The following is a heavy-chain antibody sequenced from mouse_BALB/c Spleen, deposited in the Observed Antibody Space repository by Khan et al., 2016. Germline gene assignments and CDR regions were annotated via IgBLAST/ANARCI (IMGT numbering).Heavy chain of an antibody. D-gene: IGHD2-10*01. CDR2: INSDSLTI. J-gene: IGHJ3*01. V-gene: IGHV4-1*02. CDR1: GFDFSRYW. Sequence: EVKLLESGGGLVQPGGSLKLYCAASGFDFSRYWMNWVRPAPGTGLEWIGEINSDSLTINYTPSLEDKFIISRDNAKNTLYLQMNRVRSEDTARYYCAAEAYYALFAYWGQGTRVTISA. CDR3: AAEAYYALFAY.